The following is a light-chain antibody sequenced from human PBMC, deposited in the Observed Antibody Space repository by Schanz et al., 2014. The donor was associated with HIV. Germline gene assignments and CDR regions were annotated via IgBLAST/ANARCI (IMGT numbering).Light chain of an antibody. V-gene: IGKV3-20*01. CDR3: QQYGTSLIT. J-gene: IGKJ5*01. CDR2: GAS. CDR1: QTVNPYS. Sequence: EIVLTQSPGTLSLSPGERATLSCRASQTVNPYSLAWYQQKRGQAPRLLIYGASTRATGIPDRFSGSASGTDFTLTIIRLEPEDFAVYYCQQYGTSLITFGQGTRLEI.